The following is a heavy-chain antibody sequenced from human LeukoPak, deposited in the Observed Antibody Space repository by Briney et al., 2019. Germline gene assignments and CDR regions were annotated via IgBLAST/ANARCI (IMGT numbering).Heavy chain of an antibody. Sequence: SETLSLTCAVSGYSISSGYYWGWIRQPPGKGLEWIGSIYDSGSTYYNPSLKSRVTISVDTSKNQFSLKLSSVTAADTAVYYCAVTYYDFWSGYYAAGDYFDYWGQGTLVTVSS. CDR1: GYSISSGYY. J-gene: IGHJ4*02. V-gene: IGHV4-38-2*01. CDR2: IYDSGST. CDR3: AVTYYDFWSGYYAAGDYFDY. D-gene: IGHD3-3*01.